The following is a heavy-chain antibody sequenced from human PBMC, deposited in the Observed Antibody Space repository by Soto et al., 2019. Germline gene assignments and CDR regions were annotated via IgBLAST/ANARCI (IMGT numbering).Heavy chain of an antibody. J-gene: IGHJ6*02. D-gene: IGHD6-6*01. CDR3: AKGDFEYSSSTGMDV. CDR2: ISWNSGSI. CDR1: GFTFDDYA. Sequence: GGSLRLSCAASGFTFDDYAVHWVRQAPGKGLEWVSGISWNSGSIGYADSVKGRFTISRDNAKNSLYLQMNSLRAEDTALYYCAKGDFEYSSSTGMDVWGQGTTVTVSS. V-gene: IGHV3-9*01.